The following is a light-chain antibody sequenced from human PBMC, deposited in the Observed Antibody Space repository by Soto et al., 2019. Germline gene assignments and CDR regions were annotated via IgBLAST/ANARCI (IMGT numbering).Light chain of an antibody. J-gene: IGLJ1*01. CDR3: CSYAGTYTGV. CDR1: SSDVGRYSY. CDR2: DVS. Sequence: QSALTQPRSVSGSPGQSVSISRTGTSSDVGRYSYVSWYQQHPGKAPKLMIYDVSERPSGVPDRFSGSKSGNTASLTISGLQAEDEADCYCCSYAGTYTGVFGTGTKVTVL. V-gene: IGLV2-11*01.